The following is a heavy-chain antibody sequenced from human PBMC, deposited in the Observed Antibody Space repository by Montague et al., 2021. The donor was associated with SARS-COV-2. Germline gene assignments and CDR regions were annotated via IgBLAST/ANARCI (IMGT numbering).Heavy chain of an antibody. CDR1: GGSFSGYY. V-gene: IGHV4-34*01. CDR2: INHSGST. D-gene: IGHD3-16*02. CDR3: ARGYDYVWRSYRYLHGFDP. Sequence: SETLSLTCAVYGGSFSGYYWSWIRQPPGKGLEWIGEINHSGSTNYNPSLKSRVTISVDTSKNQFSLKLRSVTAADTAVYYCARGYDYVWRSYRYLHGFDPWGQGTPVTVSS. J-gene: IGHJ5*01.